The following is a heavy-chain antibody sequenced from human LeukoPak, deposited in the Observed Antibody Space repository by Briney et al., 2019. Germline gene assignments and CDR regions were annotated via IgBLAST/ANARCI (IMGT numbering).Heavy chain of an antibody. CDR1: GFTFSSYA. CDR3: TQGY. J-gene: IGHJ4*02. Sequence: GGSLRLSCAASGFTFSSYAMHWVRQAPGKGLEWVAVISYDGSNKYYADSVKGRFTISRDNSKNTLYLQMNSLRAEDTAVYYCTQGYWGQGTLVTVSS. CDR2: ISYDGSNK. V-gene: IGHV3-30-3*01.